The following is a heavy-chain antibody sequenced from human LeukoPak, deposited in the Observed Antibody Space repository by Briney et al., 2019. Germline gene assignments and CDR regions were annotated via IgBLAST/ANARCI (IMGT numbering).Heavy chain of an antibody. Sequence: SETLSLTCTVSGGSISSYYWSWIRQPPGKGLEWIGYIYYSGSTNYNPSLKSRVTISVDTSKNQFSLKLSSVTAADTAVYYCARGLGYSYGYYYYYGMDVWGQGTTVIVSS. D-gene: IGHD5-18*01. CDR1: GGSISSYY. CDR3: ARGLGYSYGYYYYYGMDV. CDR2: IYYSGST. V-gene: IGHV4-59*01. J-gene: IGHJ6*02.